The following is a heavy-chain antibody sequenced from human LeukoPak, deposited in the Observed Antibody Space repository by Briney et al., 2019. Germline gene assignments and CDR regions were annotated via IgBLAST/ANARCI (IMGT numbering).Heavy chain of an antibody. J-gene: IGHJ4*02. CDR1: GYTFTSYD. Sequence: GASVKVSCKASGYTFTSYDINWVRQATGQGLEWMGWMNPNSGNTGYAQKFQGRVTMTRNTSISTAYMELSSLRPEDTAVYYCARGGYSYPFWWYWGQGTLVTVSS. D-gene: IGHD5-18*01. V-gene: IGHV1-8*01. CDR2: MNPNSGNT. CDR3: ARGGYSYPFWWY.